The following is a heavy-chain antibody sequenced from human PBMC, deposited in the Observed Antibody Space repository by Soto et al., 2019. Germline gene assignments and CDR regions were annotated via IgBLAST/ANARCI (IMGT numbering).Heavy chain of an antibody. D-gene: IGHD2-15*01. CDR1: GFTVSSNY. Sequence: GGSLRLSCAASGFTVSSNYMSWVRQAPGKGLEWVSVIYSGGSTYYADSVKGRFTISRDNSKNTLYLQMNSLRAEDTAVYYCARDWPPGGRRYYYYGMDVWGQGTTVTVSS. J-gene: IGHJ6*02. V-gene: IGHV3-53*01. CDR3: ARDWPPGGRRYYYYGMDV. CDR2: IYSGGST.